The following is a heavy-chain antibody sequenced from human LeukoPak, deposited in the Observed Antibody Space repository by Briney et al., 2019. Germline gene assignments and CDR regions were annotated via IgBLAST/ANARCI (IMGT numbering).Heavy chain of an antibody. CDR2: IYYSGST. J-gene: IGHJ4*02. D-gene: IGHD4-17*01. CDR1: GGSISSYY. Sequence: SETLSLTCTVSGGSISSYYWSWIRQPPGKGLEWNGYIYYSGSTNYNPSLKSRVTISVDTSKNQFSLKLSSVTAADTAVYYCARVRGDYLYFDYWGQGTLVTVSS. CDR3: ARVRGDYLYFDY. V-gene: IGHV4-59*01.